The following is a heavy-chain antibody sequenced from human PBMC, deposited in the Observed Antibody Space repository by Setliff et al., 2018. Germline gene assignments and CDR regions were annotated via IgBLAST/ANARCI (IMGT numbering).Heavy chain of an antibody. J-gene: IGHJ4*02. D-gene: IGHD6-19*01. V-gene: IGHV4-59*12. CDR1: GDSIRSYC. CDR3: ARDQFSSGWYGAPESYFDR. CDR2: IYNAVTT. Sequence: SETLSLTCIVSGDSIRSYCYSWIRQPPGKGLEWIGYIYNAVTTKYNPSLGSRVSVSADTSKNQVSLTLNYVTATDTAVYYCARDQFSSGWYGAPESYFDRWGQGILVTVSS.